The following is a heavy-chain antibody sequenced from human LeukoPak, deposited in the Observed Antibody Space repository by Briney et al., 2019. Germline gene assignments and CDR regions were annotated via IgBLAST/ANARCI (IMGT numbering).Heavy chain of an antibody. D-gene: IGHD1-1*01. CDR3: ARDGGTDWYDP. CDR2: IKQDGSER. Sequence: GGSLRLSCGASGFTISRYWMSWVRQAPGKGLEWVANIKQDGSERTYVDSVKGRFTISRDNAKNSLYLQMNSLRVEDTAMHYCARDGGTDWYDPWGQGTLVTVSS. V-gene: IGHV3-7*01. J-gene: IGHJ5*02. CDR1: GFTISRYW.